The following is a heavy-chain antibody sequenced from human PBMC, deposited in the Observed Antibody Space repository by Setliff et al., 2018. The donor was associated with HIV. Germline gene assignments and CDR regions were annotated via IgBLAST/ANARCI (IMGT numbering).Heavy chain of an antibody. Sequence: NLSLTCTVPGISIFSNSYYYNWIGQPPGKGLEWSGSIYYSGSTSYNPTLKSRVTISVDTSQSQFSLILTSVTAADTALYYCARKSAATARGYFMSFDYWDQGALVTVSS. CDR3: ARKSAATARGYFMSFDY. J-gene: IGHJ4*02. CDR2: IYYSGST. D-gene: IGHD6-25*01. CDR1: GISIFSNSYY. V-gene: IGHV4-39*01.